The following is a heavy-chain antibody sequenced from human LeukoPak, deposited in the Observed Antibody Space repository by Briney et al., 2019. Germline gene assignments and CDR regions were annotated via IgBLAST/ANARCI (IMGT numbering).Heavy chain of an antibody. D-gene: IGHD6-6*01. CDR1: GGPISSYY. Sequence: SETLSLTCTVSGGPISSYYWSWIRQPPGKGLEWIGYIYYSGSTNYNPSLKSRVTISVDTSKNQFSLKLSSVTAADTAVYYCARSIAARFDYWGQGTLVTVSS. CDR2: IYYSGST. CDR3: ARSIAARFDY. V-gene: IGHV4-59*01. J-gene: IGHJ4*02.